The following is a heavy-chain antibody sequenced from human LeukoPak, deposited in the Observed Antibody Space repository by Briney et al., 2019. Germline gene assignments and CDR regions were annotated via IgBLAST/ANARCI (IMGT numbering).Heavy chain of an antibody. CDR2: IYYSGST. D-gene: IGHD6-19*01. J-gene: IGHJ4*02. Sequence: SETLSLTCTVSGGSISSGGYYWSWIRQHPGKGLEWIGYIYYSGSTYYNPPLKSRVTISVDTSKNQFSLKLSSVTAADTAVYYCAREHRSSGWWRLIDYWGQGTLVTVSS. CDR1: GGSISSGGYY. V-gene: IGHV4-31*03. CDR3: AREHRSSGWWRLIDY.